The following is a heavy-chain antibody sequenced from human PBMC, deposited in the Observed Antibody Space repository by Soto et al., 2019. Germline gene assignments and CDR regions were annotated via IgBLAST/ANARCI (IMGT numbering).Heavy chain of an antibody. Sequence: GESLKISCKVSGYSFTNYWIGWVRQMPGKGLEWMGIIYPGDSDTRYRPSFQGQVTVSADKSISTAYLQWSSLKASDTAMYYRARSRITGSTWSFDYWGQGTLVTVSS. CDR1: GYSFTNYW. CDR3: ARSRITGSTWSFDY. D-gene: IGHD1-20*01. V-gene: IGHV5-51*01. J-gene: IGHJ4*02. CDR2: IYPGDSDT.